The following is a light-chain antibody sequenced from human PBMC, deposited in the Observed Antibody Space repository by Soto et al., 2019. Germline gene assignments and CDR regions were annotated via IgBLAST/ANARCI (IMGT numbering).Light chain of an antibody. J-gene: IGKJ2*01. Sequence: EIVLTQSPGTLSLSPGERATISCRASQSVSSSYLAWYQQKPGQAPRLLIYETFSRATGIPDRFSGSGSGTDFTLTISRLEPEDFAVYYCQQYDSSPPKYTFGQGTKLEIK. V-gene: IGKV3-20*01. CDR2: ETF. CDR3: QQYDSSPPKYT. CDR1: QSVSSSY.